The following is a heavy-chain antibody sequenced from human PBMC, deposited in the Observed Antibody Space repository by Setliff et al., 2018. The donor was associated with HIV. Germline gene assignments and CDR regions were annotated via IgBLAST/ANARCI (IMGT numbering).Heavy chain of an antibody. CDR3: VRGYCSSTTCYDDYYYMDV. D-gene: IGHD2-2*01. CDR2: IFYTGST. J-gene: IGHJ6*03. V-gene: IGHV4-59*11. Sequence: ETLSLTCTVSGDSITGHYWNWIRQPPGKGLEWIGYIFYTGSTNYNPSLKSRVTISVDTSKKQFFLKLSSVTAADTAVYYCVRGYCSSTTCYDDYYYMDVWGKGSTVTVS. CDR1: GDSITGHY.